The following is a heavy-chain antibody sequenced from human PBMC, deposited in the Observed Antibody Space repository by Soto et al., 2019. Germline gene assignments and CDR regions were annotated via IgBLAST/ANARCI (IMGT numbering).Heavy chain of an antibody. CDR3: AKDMKWGRMTTILYFVS. D-gene: IGHD3-16*01. CDR2: ISWNSETI. CDR1: GFTVDDYA. J-gene: IGHJ4*02. Sequence: GGSLRLSCAASGFTVDDYAMHWVRQAPGKGLVWVSGISWNSETIDYADSVKGRFTISRDNAKSSLFLQMNSLRPDDTALYYCAKDMKWGRMTTILYFVSWGQGTLVTV. V-gene: IGHV3-9*01.